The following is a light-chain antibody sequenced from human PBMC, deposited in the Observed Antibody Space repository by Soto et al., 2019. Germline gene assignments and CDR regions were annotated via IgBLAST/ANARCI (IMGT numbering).Light chain of an antibody. Sequence: EIVLTQSPATLSLSPGERATLSCRASQSVSTYLAWYQQKPGQAPRLLIYDASTRATGMPARFSGSGSATDFTLTISSQEPEDVAVYYCQQRGNWPRTFGQGTKVEIK. CDR3: QQRGNWPRT. V-gene: IGKV3-11*01. CDR1: QSVSTY. J-gene: IGKJ1*01. CDR2: DAS.